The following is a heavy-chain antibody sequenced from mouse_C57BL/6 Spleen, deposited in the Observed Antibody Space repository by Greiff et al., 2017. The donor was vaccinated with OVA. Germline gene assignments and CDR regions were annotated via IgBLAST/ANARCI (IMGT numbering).Heavy chain of an antibody. Sequence: EVKLQESGEGLVKPGGSLKLSCAASGFTFSSYAMSWVRQTPEKRLEWVAYISSGGDYLYYADTVKGRFTISRDNARNTLYLQMSSLKSEDTAMYYCTREDYYGGFAYWGQGTLVTVS. D-gene: IGHD1-1*01. CDR1: GFTFSSYA. V-gene: IGHV5-9-1*02. CDR3: TREDYYGGFAY. CDR2: ISSGGDYL. J-gene: IGHJ3*01.